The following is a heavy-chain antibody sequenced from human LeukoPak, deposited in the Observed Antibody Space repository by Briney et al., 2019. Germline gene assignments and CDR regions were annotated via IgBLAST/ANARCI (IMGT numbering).Heavy chain of an antibody. CDR2: INPNSGGT. CDR3: ARVEYGSGSSCYGWFGP. V-gene: IGHV1-2*02. J-gene: IGHJ5*02. D-gene: IGHD2-15*01. Sequence: GASVKVSCKASGYTFTGYYMHWVRQAPGQGLEWMGWINPNSGGTNYAQKFQGRVTMTRDTSISTAYMELSRLRSDDTAVYYCARVEYGSGSSCYGWFGPWGQGTLVTVSS. CDR1: GYTFTGYY.